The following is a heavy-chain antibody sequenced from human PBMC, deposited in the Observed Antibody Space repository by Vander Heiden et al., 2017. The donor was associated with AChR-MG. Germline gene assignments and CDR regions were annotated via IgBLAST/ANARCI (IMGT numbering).Heavy chain of an antibody. CDR2: ISSSSSYI. D-gene: IGHD6-13*01. CDR3: ARDRGSYSSSWYLPFDP. V-gene: IGHV3-21*01. CDR1: GFTFSSYS. J-gene: IGHJ5*02. Sequence: EVQLVESGGGLVKPGGSLRLSWAASGFTFSSYSMNWVRQAPGKGLEWVSSISSSSSYIYYADSVKGRFTISRDNAKNSLYLQMNSLRAEDTAVYYCARDRGSYSSSWYLPFDPWGQGTLVTVSS.